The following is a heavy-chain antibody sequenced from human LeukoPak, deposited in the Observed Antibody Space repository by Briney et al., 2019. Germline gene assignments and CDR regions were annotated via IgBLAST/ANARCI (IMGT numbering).Heavy chain of an antibody. CDR1: GYTFTGYY. J-gene: IGHJ4*02. CDR2: VNPNSGGT. Sequence: GASVKVSCKASGYTFTGYYMHWVRQAPGQGLEWMGWVNPNSGGTNYAQKFQGRVTMTRDTSISTAYMELSRLRSDDTAVYYCARMRFGELSDKVDYWGQGTLVTVSS. V-gene: IGHV1-2*02. D-gene: IGHD3-10*01. CDR3: ARMRFGELSDKVDY.